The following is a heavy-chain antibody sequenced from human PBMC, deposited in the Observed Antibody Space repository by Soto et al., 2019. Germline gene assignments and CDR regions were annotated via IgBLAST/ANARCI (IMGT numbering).Heavy chain of an antibody. Sequence: EVQLVESGGGLVQPGGSLKLSCAASGFTFSGSAMHWVRQASGKGLEWVGRIRSKANSYATAYAASVKGRFTISRDDSNNTAYLQMNSLKTEDTAVYYCTRLMTTVTTRNCWGQGTLVTVSS. CDR1: GFTFSGSA. CDR3: TRLMTTVTTRNC. CDR2: IRSKANSYAT. D-gene: IGHD4-17*01. J-gene: IGHJ4*02. V-gene: IGHV3-73*02.